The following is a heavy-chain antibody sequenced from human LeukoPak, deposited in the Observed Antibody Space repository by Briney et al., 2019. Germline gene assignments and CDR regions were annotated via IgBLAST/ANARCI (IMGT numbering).Heavy chain of an antibody. CDR1: RXTFGSYY. CDR2: INSDGTST. V-gene: IGHV3-74*01. Sequence: PGGSLRLSCAASRXTFGSYYMHWVRQVPGKGLMWVSRINSDGTSTSYADSVKGRFTISRDNAKNTLYLQMKNLRAEDTAVYYCASPTEYCSGGTCRRAHYYYGMDVWGQGTTVTVSS. D-gene: IGHD2-15*01. CDR3: ASPTEYCSGGTCRRAHYYYGMDV. J-gene: IGHJ6*02.